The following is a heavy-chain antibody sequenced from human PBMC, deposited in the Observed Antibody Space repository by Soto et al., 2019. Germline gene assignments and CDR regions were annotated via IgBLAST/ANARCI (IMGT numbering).Heavy chain of an antibody. D-gene: IGHD6-6*01. Sequence: QVQLQESGPGLEKPSQTLSLTCTVSGGSISSGDYYWSWIRQPPGKGLEWIGYIYYSGSTYYNPSLKSRVTISVDTSKNQFALKLSSVTAADTAVYYWARERPDGARLDPWSQGTLVTFSS. CDR1: GGSISSGDYY. CDR3: ARERPDGARLDP. CDR2: IYYSGST. V-gene: IGHV4-30-4*01. J-gene: IGHJ5*02.